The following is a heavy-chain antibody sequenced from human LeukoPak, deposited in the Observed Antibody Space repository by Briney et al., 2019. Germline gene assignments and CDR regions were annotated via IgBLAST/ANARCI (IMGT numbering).Heavy chain of an antibody. J-gene: IGHJ5*02. D-gene: IGHD3-16*01. CDR1: GGSFSGYY. CDR3: ARAAWNGGGGFDP. V-gene: IGHV4-34*01. CDR2: INHSGST. Sequence: SETLSLTCAVYGGSFSGYYWSWIRQPPGKGLEWIGEINHSGSTNYNPSLKSRVTISVDTSKNQFSLKLSSVTAADTAVYNCARAAWNGGGGFDPWGQGILVTVSS.